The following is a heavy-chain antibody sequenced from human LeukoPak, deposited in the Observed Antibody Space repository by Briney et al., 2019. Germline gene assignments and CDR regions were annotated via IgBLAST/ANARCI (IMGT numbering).Heavy chain of an antibody. V-gene: IGHV3-7*01. CDR1: GFTFSSCW. CDR2: IKQDGSEK. CDR3: ARDYGMDV. J-gene: IGHJ6*02. Sequence: GGSLRLSCAASGFTFSSCWMSWVRQAPGKGLEWVANIKQDGSEKYYVDSVKGRFTISRDNAKNSLYLQMNSLRAGDTAVYYCARDYGMDVWGQGTTVTVSS.